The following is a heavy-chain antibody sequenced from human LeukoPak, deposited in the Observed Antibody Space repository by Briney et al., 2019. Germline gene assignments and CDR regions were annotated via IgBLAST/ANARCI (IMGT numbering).Heavy chain of an antibody. Sequence: TSETLSLTCTVSGGSISSGDYYWSWIRQPPGKGLEWIGYIYYSGSTYYNPSLKSRVTISVDTSKNQFSLKLSSVTAADTAVYYCARDTGRGTTDNWFDPLGQGTLVTVSS. CDR3: ARDTGRGTTDNWFDP. D-gene: IGHD1-1*01. V-gene: IGHV4-30-4*01. CDR1: GGSISSGDYY. CDR2: IYYSGST. J-gene: IGHJ5*02.